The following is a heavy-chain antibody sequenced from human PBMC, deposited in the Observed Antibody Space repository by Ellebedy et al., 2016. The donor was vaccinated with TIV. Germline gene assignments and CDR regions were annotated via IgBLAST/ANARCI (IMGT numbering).Heavy chain of an antibody. Sequence: AASVKVSCKASGGTFSSYAISWVRQAPGQGLEWMGRIIPILGIANYAQKFQGRVTITADKSTSTAYMELSSLRSEDTAVYYCARCDMAVAGTLSFDYWGQGTLVTVSS. CDR3: ARCDMAVAGTLSFDY. CDR1: GGTFSSYA. J-gene: IGHJ4*02. CDR2: IIPILGIA. V-gene: IGHV1-69*04. D-gene: IGHD6-19*01.